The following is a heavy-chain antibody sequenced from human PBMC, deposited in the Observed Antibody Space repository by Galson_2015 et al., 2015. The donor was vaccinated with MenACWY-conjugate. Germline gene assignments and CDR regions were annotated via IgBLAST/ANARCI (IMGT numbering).Heavy chain of an antibody. CDR2: INPNGGIT. J-gene: IGHJ3*01. D-gene: IGHD2-15*01. Sequence: SVKVSCKASGYSVTSHYIHWVRQAPGQGLEWMGLINPNGGITIYAQKFQGRVTVARDTSTGTVFLELSSLTSDDTAVYYCARDGSACCGRETCHSSDACDVWGQGTMVTVSS. CDR3: ARDGSACCGRETCHSSDACDV. CDR1: GYSVTSHY. V-gene: IGHV1-46*01.